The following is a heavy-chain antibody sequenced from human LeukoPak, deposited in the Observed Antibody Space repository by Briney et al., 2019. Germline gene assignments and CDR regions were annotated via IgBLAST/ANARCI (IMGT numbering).Heavy chain of an antibody. Sequence: GASVKVSCKASGYTFTGYYMHWVRQAPGQGLEWMGWINPNSGGTNYAQKFQGWVTMTRDTSISTAYMELSRLRSDDTAVYYCARAPYCSGGSCYLLYFDYWGQGTLVTVSS. J-gene: IGHJ4*02. CDR1: GYTFTGYY. V-gene: IGHV1-2*04. D-gene: IGHD2-15*01. CDR3: ARAPYCSGGSCYLLYFDY. CDR2: INPNSGGT.